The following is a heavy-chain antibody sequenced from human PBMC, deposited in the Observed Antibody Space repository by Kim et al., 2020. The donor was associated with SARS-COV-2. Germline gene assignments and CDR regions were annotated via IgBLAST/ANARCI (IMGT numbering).Heavy chain of an antibody. Sequence: GGSLRLSCAGSGFTFSDYAIHWVRAPGKGLEYVSATTRSGDGSFYADSVEGRFTISRDNSKNTLYLQMNSLRLEDTSMYYCVRYGRSYGAVLWGQGTLVIVSS. CDR3: VRYGRSYGAVL. J-gene: IGHJ4*02. D-gene: IGHD5-18*01. CDR1: GFTFSDYA. CDR2: TTRSGDGS. V-gene: IGHV3-64D*06.